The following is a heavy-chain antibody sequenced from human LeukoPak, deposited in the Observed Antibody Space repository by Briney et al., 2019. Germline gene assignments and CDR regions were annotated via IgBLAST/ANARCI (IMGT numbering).Heavy chain of an antibody. CDR3: ARGGYSYGYYFDY. D-gene: IGHD5-18*01. V-gene: IGHV1-69*13. Sequence: ASVKVSCKASGGTFSSYAISWVRQAPGQGLEWMGGIIPVFGTANYAQKFQGRVTITADESTSTAYMELSSLRSEDTAVYYCARGGYSYGYYFDYWGQGTLVTVSS. CDR2: IIPVFGTA. J-gene: IGHJ4*02. CDR1: GGTFSSYA.